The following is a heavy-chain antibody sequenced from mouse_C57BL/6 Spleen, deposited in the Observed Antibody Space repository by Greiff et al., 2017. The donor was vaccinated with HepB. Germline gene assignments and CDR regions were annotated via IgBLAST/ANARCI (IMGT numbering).Heavy chain of an antibody. CDR1: GYTFTSYW. J-gene: IGHJ4*01. V-gene: IGHV1-64*01. Sequence: VQLQQPGAELVKPGASVKLSCKASGYTFTSYWMHWVKQRPGPGLEWIGMIHPNSGSTNYNEKFKSKATLTVDKSSSTAYMQLSSLTSEDSAVYYCARREIYYDYDYAMDYWGQGTSVTVSS. CDR3: ARREIYYDYDYAMDY. D-gene: IGHD2-4*01. CDR2: IHPNSGST.